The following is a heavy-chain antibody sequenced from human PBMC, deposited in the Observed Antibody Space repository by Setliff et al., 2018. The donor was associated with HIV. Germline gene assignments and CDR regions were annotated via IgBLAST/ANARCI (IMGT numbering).Heavy chain of an antibody. Sequence: SETLSLTCIVSGGSIRSSSYYWGWIRQPPGKGLEWIGTIYYTGSTNYNSSLESRVAISLDTSSNQFSLKLSSVTAADTAVYHCAREREAWSAYDSWGQGTLVTVSS. V-gene: IGHV4-39*07. D-gene: IGHD3-3*01. J-gene: IGHJ5*02. CDR3: AREREAWSAYDS. CDR1: GGSIRSSSYY. CDR2: IYYTGST.